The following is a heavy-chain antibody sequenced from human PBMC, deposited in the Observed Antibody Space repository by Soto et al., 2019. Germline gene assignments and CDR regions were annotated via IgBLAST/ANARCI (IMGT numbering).Heavy chain of an antibody. CDR2: ISPDGSDV. Sequence: GGSLRLSCAASGFPFTNYWMNWVRQTPGKGLMWVSRISPDGSDVGYADSVEGRFTVSRDNAKNTLYLQMHSLRAEDTAMYYCACWGHIVTVAPSDFARWGQGTLVTVSS. D-gene: IGHD2-21*01. V-gene: IGHV3-74*01. CDR1: GFPFTNYW. CDR3: ACWGHIVTVAPSDFAR. J-gene: IGHJ4*02.